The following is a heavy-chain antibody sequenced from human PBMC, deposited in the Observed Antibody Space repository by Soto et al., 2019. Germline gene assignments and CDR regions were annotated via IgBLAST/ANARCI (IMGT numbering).Heavy chain of an antibody. Sequence: PGGSLRLSCAASGFTFSIYAMNWVRQAPGKGLEWVSGITGGSVSTYYADSVKGRFTISRDNSKNTLYLQMNSLRAEDTAVYYCAKTSTGFPYFFEYWGQGTLVTVSS. D-gene: IGHD2-8*02. CDR2: ITGGSVST. J-gene: IGHJ4*02. V-gene: IGHV3-23*01. CDR3: AKTSTGFPYFFEY. CDR1: GFTFSIYA.